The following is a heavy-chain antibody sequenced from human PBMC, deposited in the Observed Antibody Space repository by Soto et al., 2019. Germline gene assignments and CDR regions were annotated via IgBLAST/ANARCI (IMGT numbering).Heavy chain of an antibody. CDR2: IYSGGST. CDR1: GFTVSSSY. Sequence: PGGSLRLSCAASGFTVSSSYMSWVRQAPGKGLEWVSVIYSGGSTYYADSVKGRFTISRDNSKNTLYLQMNSLRAEDTAVYYCARGGGYSYGDYYYGMDDWGQGTTVTVSS. V-gene: IGHV3-53*01. J-gene: IGHJ6*02. CDR3: ARGGGYSYGDYYYGMDD. D-gene: IGHD5-18*01.